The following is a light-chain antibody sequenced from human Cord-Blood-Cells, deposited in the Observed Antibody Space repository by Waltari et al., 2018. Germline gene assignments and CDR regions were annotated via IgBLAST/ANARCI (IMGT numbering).Light chain of an antibody. V-gene: IGKV4-1*01. CDR1: QSVLYSSNNKNY. CDR3: QQYYSTPWT. CDR2: WAS. Sequence: DIVITQSPDSLAVSLGERATINCKSSQSVLYSSNNKNYLAWYHQKPGQPPKLLIYWASTRESGVPDRFSGSGSGTDFTLTISSLQAEDVAVYYCQQYYSTPWTFGQGTKVEIK. J-gene: IGKJ1*01.